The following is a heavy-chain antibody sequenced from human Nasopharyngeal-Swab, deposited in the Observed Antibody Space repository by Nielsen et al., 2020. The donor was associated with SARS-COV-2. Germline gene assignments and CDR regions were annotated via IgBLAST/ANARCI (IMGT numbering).Heavy chain of an antibody. J-gene: IGHJ6*02. CDR3: AREGGGEQGYSSGWHVTFTSNYYYYGMDV. CDR1: GYTFTGYY. D-gene: IGHD6-19*01. Sequence: ASVKVSCKASGYTFTGYYMHWVRQAPGQGLEWMGWINPNSGGTNYAQKFQGRVTMTRDTSTSTVYMELSSLRSEDTAVYYCAREGGGEQGYSSGWHVTFTSNYYYYGMDVWGQGTTVTVSS. V-gene: IGHV1-2*02. CDR2: INPNSGGT.